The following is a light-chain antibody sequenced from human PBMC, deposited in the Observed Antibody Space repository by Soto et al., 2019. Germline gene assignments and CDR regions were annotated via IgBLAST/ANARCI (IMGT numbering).Light chain of an antibody. CDR1: QSVSSY. V-gene: IGKV3-11*01. CDR2: DAS. J-gene: IGKJ4*01. CDR3: QQRSNWPLT. Sequence: IVLKLSPATLSLSPKERATLSCRASQSVSSYLAWYQQKPGQAPRLLIYDASNRATGIPARFSGSGSGTDFTLTICSLEPEDFAVYYCQQRSNWPLTFGGGTKV.